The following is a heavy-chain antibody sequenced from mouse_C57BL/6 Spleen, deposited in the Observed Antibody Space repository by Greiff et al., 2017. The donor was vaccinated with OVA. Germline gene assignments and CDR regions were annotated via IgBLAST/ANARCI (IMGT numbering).Heavy chain of an antibody. Sequence: QVQLQQPGAELVKPGASVKMSCKASGYTFTSYWITWVKQRPGQGLEWIGDIYPGSGSTNYNEKFKSKATLIVDTSSSTAYMQLSSLTSEDSAVYYCARRRAYYTYAMDYWGQGTSVTVSS. J-gene: IGHJ4*01. CDR1: GYTFTSYW. D-gene: IGHD2-12*01. CDR2: IYPGSGST. CDR3: ARRRAYYTYAMDY. V-gene: IGHV1-55*01.